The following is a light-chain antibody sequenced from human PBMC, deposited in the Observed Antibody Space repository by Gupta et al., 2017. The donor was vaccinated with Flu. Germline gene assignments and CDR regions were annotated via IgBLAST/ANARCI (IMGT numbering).Light chain of an antibody. CDR1: QDIGSW. CDR2: AAS. V-gene: IGKV1-12*01. J-gene: IGKJ3*01. Sequence: DIQMTQSPSSVSASVGDRVTITCRASQDIGSWLAWYQQKPGTAPKFLIYAASSLQSGVPSRFSGSGSGTDFTLTVSSRQPEDFATYYCQQGNSFPFTFGHGTKVDIK. CDR3: QQGNSFPFT.